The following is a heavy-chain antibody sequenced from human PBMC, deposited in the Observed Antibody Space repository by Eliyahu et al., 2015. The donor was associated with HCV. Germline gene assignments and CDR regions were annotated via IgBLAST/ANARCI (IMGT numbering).Heavy chain of an antibody. CDR2: INHSGST. J-gene: IGHJ4*02. Sequence: QVQLQQWGAGLLKPSETXSLTCXVXGWSFSGYYWSWXRQPPGKGLEWIGEINHSGSTNYNPSLKSRVTISVDTSKNQFSLKLSSVTAADTAVYYCARALRGYVWGSYRDWGQGTLVTVSS. V-gene: IGHV4-34*01. CDR1: GWSFSGYY. CDR3: ARALRGYVWGSYRD. D-gene: IGHD3-16*02.